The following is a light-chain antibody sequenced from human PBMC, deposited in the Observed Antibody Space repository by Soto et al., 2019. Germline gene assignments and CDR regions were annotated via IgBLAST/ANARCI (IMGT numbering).Light chain of an antibody. CDR2: GAS. CDR3: QQYNEWRT. V-gene: IGKV3D-15*01. Sequence: EIVMTQSPATLSVSPGERATLSCRASQSVRSNLAWYQQKPGQAPRLLIYGASTRATGIPVRFSGSGSGTESTLTISSLQSEDFAVYYCQQYNEWRTFGQGTKVEIK. CDR1: QSVRSN. J-gene: IGKJ1*01.